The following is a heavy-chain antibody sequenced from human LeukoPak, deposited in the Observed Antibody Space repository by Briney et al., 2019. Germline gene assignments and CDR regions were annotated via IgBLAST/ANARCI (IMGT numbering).Heavy chain of an antibody. Sequence: GGSLRLSCAASGFTFSSYAMSWVRQAPGKGLEWVSAISGSGGSTYYADSVKGRFTISRDNVDNVVYLQMNSLGAEDTAVYYCARVAVSGPTGWFDSWGQGTLVIVSS. CDR2: ISGSGGST. V-gene: IGHV3-23*01. CDR3: ARVAVSGPTGWFDS. CDR1: GFTFSSYA. D-gene: IGHD2-8*02. J-gene: IGHJ5*01.